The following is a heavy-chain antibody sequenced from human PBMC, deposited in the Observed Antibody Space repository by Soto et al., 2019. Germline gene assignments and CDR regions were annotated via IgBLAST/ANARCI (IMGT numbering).Heavy chain of an antibody. CDR3: AKDRWYVGQQPDFDY. CDR1: GFTFSSYG. D-gene: IGHD6-13*01. V-gene: IGHV3-30*18. J-gene: IGHJ4*02. CDR2: ISYDGSNK. Sequence: QVQLVESGGGVVQPGRSLRLSCAASGFTFSSYGMHWVRQAPGKGLEWVAVISYDGSNKYYADSVKGRFTISRDNSKNARYLQMNSLRAEDTAVYYCAKDRWYVGQQPDFDYWGQGTLVTVSS.